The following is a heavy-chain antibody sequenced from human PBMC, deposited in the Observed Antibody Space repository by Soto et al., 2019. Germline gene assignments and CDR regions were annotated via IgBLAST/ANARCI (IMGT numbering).Heavy chain of an antibody. CDR1: GYTFTSYY. Sequence: ASVKVSCKASGYTFTSYYVHCVRQAPGQGLEWMVGINPGGGSTNSAQKFKARLTMNRDTSTSTVYMELSSLRSEDTAVYSCARLSVVGATVRHFFDYWGQGXPVTVYS. CDR2: INPGGGST. D-gene: IGHD1-26*01. J-gene: IGHJ4*01. CDR3: ARLSVVGATVRHFFDY. V-gene: IGHV1-46*03.